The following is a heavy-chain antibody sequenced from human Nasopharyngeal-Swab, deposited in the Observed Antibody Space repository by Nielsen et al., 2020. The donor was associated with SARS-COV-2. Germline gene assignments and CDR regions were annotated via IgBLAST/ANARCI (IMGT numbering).Heavy chain of an antibody. CDR3: ARNAGSGLYADAFDI. J-gene: IGHJ3*02. V-gene: IGHV5-10-1*01. D-gene: IGHD3-10*01. CDR1: GYSFTSYW. CDR2: IDPSDSYT. Sequence: GESLKISCKGSGYSFTSYWITWVRQMPGKGLEWMGRIDPSDSYTNYSPSFQGHVTISADKSISTAYLQWSSLKASDTAMYYCARNAGSGLYADAFDIWGQGTMVTVSS.